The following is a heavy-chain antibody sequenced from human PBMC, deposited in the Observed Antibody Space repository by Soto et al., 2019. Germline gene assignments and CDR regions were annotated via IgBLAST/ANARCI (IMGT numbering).Heavy chain of an antibody. CDR1: GFTLTTYT. Sequence: GVSLRLSCEASGFTLTTYTMNSVRQASGKGLEWISSITSSSGHISYADSVKGRFTISRDNARNSLYLQMNSLRAEDTAVYYCVRERGLSSFYGMDVWGQGTTVTVSS. J-gene: IGHJ6*02. CDR3: VRERGLSSFYGMDV. D-gene: IGHD3-10*01. V-gene: IGHV3-21*01. CDR2: ITSSSGHI.